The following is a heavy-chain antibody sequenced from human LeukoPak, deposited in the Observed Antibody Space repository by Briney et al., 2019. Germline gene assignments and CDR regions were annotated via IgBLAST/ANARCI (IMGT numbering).Heavy chain of an antibody. CDR1: GFTFSSYA. CDR3: ARVVDGGSSWYSPMEY. V-gene: IGHV3-30-3*01. Sequence: GGSLRLSCAASGFTFSSYAMDWVRQAPGKGLGWVAVISHDESRQDYADPVKGRFTISRDNSQNTLFLQMNSLRIEDTAVYYCARVVDGGSSWYSPMEYWGQGTRVTVSS. D-gene: IGHD6-13*01. CDR2: ISHDESRQ. J-gene: IGHJ4*02.